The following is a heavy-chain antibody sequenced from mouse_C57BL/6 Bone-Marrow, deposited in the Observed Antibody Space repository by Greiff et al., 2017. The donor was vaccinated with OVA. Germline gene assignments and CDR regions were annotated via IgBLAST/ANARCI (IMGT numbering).Heavy chain of an antibody. Sequence: EVQLVESGGGLVKPGGSLKLSCAASGFTFSDYGMHWVRQAPEKGLEWVAYISSGSSTIYYADTVTGRFTIPRDKAKKTLFLQMTRLRSEDTAMYYCARGGDPYYYAMDYWGQGTSVTVSS. V-gene: IGHV5-17*01. CDR2: ISSGSSTI. CDR1: GFTFSDYG. CDR3: ARGGDPYYYAMDY. J-gene: IGHJ4*01.